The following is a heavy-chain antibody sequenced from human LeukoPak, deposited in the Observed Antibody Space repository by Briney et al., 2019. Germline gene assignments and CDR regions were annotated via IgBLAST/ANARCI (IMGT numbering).Heavy chain of an antibody. Sequence: GSLRLSCAASGFTFSSYAMSWVRQAPGKGLEWVSGISGSGSSTYYADSVKGRFTISRDNSKNTLYLQMNSLRAEDTAVYYCAKDRVYASGSRDAFDIWGQGTMVTVSS. J-gene: IGHJ3*02. CDR3: AKDRVYASGSRDAFDI. V-gene: IGHV3-23*01. CDR1: GFTFSSYA. D-gene: IGHD3-10*01. CDR2: ISGSGSST.